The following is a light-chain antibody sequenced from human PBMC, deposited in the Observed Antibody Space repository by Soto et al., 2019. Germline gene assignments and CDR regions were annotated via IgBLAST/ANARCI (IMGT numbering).Light chain of an antibody. V-gene: IGKV4-1*01. Sequence: DIVMTQSPDSLAVSLGERATINCKSSQSVLYSSNNKNYLAWYQQKPGQPPKLLIYWASTRESGVPDRFSGSGSGTDFTLTISSLQAEDVAGYYCQQHYSTPYTVGQGTKLEIK. J-gene: IGKJ2*01. CDR3: QQHYSTPYT. CDR2: WAS. CDR1: QSVLYSSNNKNY.